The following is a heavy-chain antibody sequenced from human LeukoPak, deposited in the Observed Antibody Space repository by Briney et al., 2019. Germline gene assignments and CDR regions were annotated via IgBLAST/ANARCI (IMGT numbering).Heavy chain of an antibody. Sequence: PGGSLRLSCAASGFTFDDYAMHWVRQAPVKGLEWVSGISWNSGSIGYADSVKGRFTISRDDAKNSLYLQMNSLRAEDTASYYCAKASRLYYGMDVWGQGTTVTVSS. CDR3: AKASRLYYGMDV. CDR1: GFTFDDYA. D-gene: IGHD6-19*01. V-gene: IGHV3-9*01. J-gene: IGHJ6*02. CDR2: ISWNSGSI.